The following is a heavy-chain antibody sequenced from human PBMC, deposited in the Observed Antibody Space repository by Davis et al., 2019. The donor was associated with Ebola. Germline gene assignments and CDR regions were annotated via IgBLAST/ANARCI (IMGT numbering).Heavy chain of an antibody. CDR2: IYYSGST. CDR3: ARDLEYSSGCDY. CDR1: GGSVSSGSYY. V-gene: IGHV4-61*01. J-gene: IGHJ4*02. Sequence: PSETLSLTCTVSGGSVSSGSYYWSWIRQPPGKGLEWIGYIYYSGSTNYNPSLKSRVTISVDTSKNQFSLKLSSVTAADTAVYYCARDLEYSSGCDYWGQGTLVTVSS. D-gene: IGHD6-19*01.